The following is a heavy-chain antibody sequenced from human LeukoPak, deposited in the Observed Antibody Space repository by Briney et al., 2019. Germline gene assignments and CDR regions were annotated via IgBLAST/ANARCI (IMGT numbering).Heavy chain of an antibody. CDR1: GGSISSYY. CDR3: ARDRPRDFWSGYYAPVVFDI. V-gene: IGHV4-4*07. CDR2: IYTSGST. Sequence: SETLSLTCTVSGGSISSYYWSWIRQPAGKGLEWIGRIYTSGSTNYNPSLKSRVTISVDTSKNQFSLKLSSVTAADTAVYYCARDRPRDFWSGYYAPVVFDIWGQGTMVTVSS. D-gene: IGHD3-3*01. J-gene: IGHJ3*02.